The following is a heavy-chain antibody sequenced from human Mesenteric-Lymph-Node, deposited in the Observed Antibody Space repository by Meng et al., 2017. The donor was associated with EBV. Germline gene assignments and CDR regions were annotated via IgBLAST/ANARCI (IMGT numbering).Heavy chain of an antibody. CDR3: ARGGLQSSGWYKERPH. D-gene: IGHD6-19*01. CDR1: VESFTPYF. Sequence: QVPLPQLGGGLLKPSETLSLTCAVFVESFTPYFWSWIRQPPGKGLEWIGEISHGGSINYNPSLKSRLTISVDTSNNLFSLNINSVTVADTAVYYCARGGLQSSGWYKERPHWGQGTLVTVSS. CDR2: ISHGGSI. J-gene: IGHJ4*02. V-gene: IGHV4-34*02.